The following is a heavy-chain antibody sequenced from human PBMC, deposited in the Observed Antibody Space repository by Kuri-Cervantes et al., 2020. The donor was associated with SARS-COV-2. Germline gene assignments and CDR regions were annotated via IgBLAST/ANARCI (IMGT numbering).Heavy chain of an antibody. CDR3: SNLRKVEYYGMDV. Sequence: SVKVSCKASGDTFNSHTINWVRQAPGQGLEWMGGIVPNFGTTDYAQKFQGRVTITADTSIAYMELFSLRSEYTAVYYCSNLRKVEYYGMDVWGQGTTVTVSS. D-gene: IGHD2-15*01. V-gene: IGHV1-69*13. CDR1: GDTFNSHT. CDR2: IVPNFGTT. J-gene: IGHJ6*02.